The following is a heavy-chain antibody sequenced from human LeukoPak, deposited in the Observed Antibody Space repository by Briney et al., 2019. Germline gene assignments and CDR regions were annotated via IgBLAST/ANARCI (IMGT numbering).Heavy chain of an antibody. CDR2: INHSGST. CDR1: GFTFSSYE. CDR3: ARSGGGDWGFYYYYYMDV. J-gene: IGHJ6*03. D-gene: IGHD2-21*02. V-gene: IGHV4-34*08. Sequence: PGGSLRLSCAASGFTFSSYEMNWVRQAPGKGLEWIGEINHSGSTNYNPSLKSRVTISVDTSKNQFSLKLSSVTAADTAVYYCARSGGGDWGFYYYYYMDVWGKGTTVTISS.